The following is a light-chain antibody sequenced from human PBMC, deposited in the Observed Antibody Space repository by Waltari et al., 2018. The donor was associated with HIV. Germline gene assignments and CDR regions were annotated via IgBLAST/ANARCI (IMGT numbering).Light chain of an antibody. CDR3: QQSYSTPRT. CDR2: AAS. V-gene: IGKV1-39*01. CDR1: QSISTY. Sequence: DIQMTQSPSSLSASVGDRVTIPCRASQSISTYLHWYQQKPGKAPKLLIYAASSLQSGVPSRFSGSGSGTDFTLTISSLQPEDFATYYCQQSYSTPRTFGQGTKVEIK. J-gene: IGKJ1*01.